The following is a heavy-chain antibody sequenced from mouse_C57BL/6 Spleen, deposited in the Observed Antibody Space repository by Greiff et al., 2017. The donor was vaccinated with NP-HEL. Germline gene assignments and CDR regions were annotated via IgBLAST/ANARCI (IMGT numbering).Heavy chain of an antibody. V-gene: IGHV5-17*01. CDR2: ISSGSSTI. D-gene: IGHD2-5*01. J-gene: IGHJ1*03. Sequence: DVMLVESGGGLVKPGGSLKLSCAASGFTFSDYGMHWVRQAPEKGLEWVAYISSGSSTIYYADTVKGRFTFTSDNAKNTLFLQMTSLRSEDTAMYYCARRDYSNWYFDVWGTGTTVTVSS. CDR3: ARRDYSNWYFDV. CDR1: GFTFSDYG.